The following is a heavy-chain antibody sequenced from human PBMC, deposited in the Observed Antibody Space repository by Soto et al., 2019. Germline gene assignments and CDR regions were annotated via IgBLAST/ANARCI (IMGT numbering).Heavy chain of an antibody. CDR3: VRGRRYSSSWYFFEY. Sequence: QVQMQESGPGLLKPSQTLSLTCTVSGGSISSGDYYWTWIRQPPGKGLEWIGYIYHSGSTYSNPYLKSRVTISVDTSKNQFSLNLTSVTAADTAVYYCVRGRRYSSSWYFFEYWGQGTLVTVSS. CDR1: GGSISSGDYY. J-gene: IGHJ4*02. V-gene: IGHV4-30-4*01. CDR2: IYHSGST. D-gene: IGHD6-13*01.